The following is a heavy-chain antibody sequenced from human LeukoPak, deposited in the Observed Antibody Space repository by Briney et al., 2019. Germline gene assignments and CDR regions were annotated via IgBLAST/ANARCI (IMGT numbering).Heavy chain of an antibody. D-gene: IGHD2-2*01. J-gene: IGHJ4*02. CDR3: AREVAIVVVPAATFQDY. V-gene: IGHV1-2*02. CDR2: INLNSGGT. Sequence: ATVKVSCKASGYTFTGYYMHWVRQAPGQGLEWMGWINLNSGGTNYAQKFQGRVTMTRDTSISTAYMELSRLRSDDTAVYYCAREVAIVVVPAATFQDYWGQGTLVTVSS. CDR1: GYTFTGYY.